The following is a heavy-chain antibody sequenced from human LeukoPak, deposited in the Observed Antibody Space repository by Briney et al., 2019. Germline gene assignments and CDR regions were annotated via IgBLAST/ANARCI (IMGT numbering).Heavy chain of an antibody. CDR1: GYTFTGYY. CDR3: ARSLVRGDAFDI. V-gene: IGHV1-2*02. J-gene: IGHJ3*02. CDR2: INPNSGGT. Sequence: ASVKVSCKASGYTFTGYYMHWVRQAPGQGLEWMGWINPNSGGTNYAQKFQGRVTMTRDTSISTAYMELSRLRSDDTAVYYCARSLVRGDAFDIWGQGTTVTVSS. D-gene: IGHD3-10*01.